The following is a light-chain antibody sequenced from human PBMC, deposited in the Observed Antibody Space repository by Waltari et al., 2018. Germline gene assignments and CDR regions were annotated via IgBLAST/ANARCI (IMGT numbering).Light chain of an antibody. Sequence: QSALTQPASVSGSPGQSITISCTGTRSDVGGYNYVSWYQQYPGKAPKLIIYDVSNRPSGISHRFSGSKSGNTASLTISGLQAEDEGDYYCSSYTSSSTLYVFGSGTKVTVL. J-gene: IGLJ1*01. CDR1: RSDVGGYNY. V-gene: IGLV2-14*03. CDR3: SSYTSSSTLYV. CDR2: DVS.